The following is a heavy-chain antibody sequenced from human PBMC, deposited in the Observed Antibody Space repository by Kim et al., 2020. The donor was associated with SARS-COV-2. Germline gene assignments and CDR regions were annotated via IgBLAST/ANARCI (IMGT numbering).Heavy chain of an antibody. CDR3: ARDLSTPGIRFYFDY. V-gene: IGHV3-7*03. D-gene: IGHD3-10*01. CDR1: GFTFRNSW. J-gene: IGHJ4*02. CDR2: INQPGSEK. Sequence: GGSLRLSCAASGFTFRNSWMSWVRQTPGKGLEWVANINQPGSEKYYLDSVKGRFTISRDNAENSLYLHMNSLGADDTAIYYCARDLSTPGIRFYFDYWGQGTLSTVSS.